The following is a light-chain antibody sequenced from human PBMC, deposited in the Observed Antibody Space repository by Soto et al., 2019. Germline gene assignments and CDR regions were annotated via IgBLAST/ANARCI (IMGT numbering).Light chain of an antibody. V-gene: IGKV4-1*01. CDR1: QSVLYSSDNKNY. CDR3: QQYYSSPWT. Sequence: DIVMTQSPDSLAVSLGERATINCKSSQSVLYSSDNKNYLVWYQQKPGQPPKLLIYWASTRESGVPDRFSGSGSATDFILTISSLQAEDVAGYYCQQYYSSPWTFGQGTKVEIK. J-gene: IGKJ1*01. CDR2: WAS.